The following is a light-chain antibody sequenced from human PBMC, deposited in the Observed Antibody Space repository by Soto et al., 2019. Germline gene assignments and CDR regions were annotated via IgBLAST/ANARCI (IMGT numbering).Light chain of an antibody. CDR3: QQYNDWRWT. CDR2: AAS. Sequence: EIEMTQSPATLSVSPGEGATLSCRASQSISSKLAWYQQKPGQAPRLLIYAASTMATGVPARFSGSGSGTEFTLTISSLQSEDFAVYYCQQYNDWRWTFGQGTKVEIK. V-gene: IGKV3-15*01. CDR1: QSISSK. J-gene: IGKJ1*01.